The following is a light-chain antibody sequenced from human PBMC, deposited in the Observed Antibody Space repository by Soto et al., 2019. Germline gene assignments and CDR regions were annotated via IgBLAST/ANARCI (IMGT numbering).Light chain of an antibody. V-gene: IGLV2-14*01. CDR2: EVT. Sequence: QSVLTQPASVSGSPGQSITISCTGTSSDVGGYNCVSWYQQHPGKAPKLMIYEVTNRPSGVSNRFSGSKSGNTASLTISGLQAEDEADYYCSSYTSSSTPVFGGGTKLTVL. J-gene: IGLJ3*02. CDR1: SSDVGGYNC. CDR3: SSYTSSSTPV.